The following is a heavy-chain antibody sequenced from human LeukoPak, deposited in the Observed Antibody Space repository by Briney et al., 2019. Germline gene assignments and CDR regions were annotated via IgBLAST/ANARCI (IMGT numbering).Heavy chain of an antibody. J-gene: IGHJ4*02. CDR3: TTAPAQVDY. CDR1: GFTFSNAW. V-gene: IGHV3-15*01. CDR2: IKSNNDGGTT. Sequence: GSLRLSCAASGFTFSNAWMTCVRQAPGKGLEWVGRIKSNNDGGTTDYAAPVKGRFTISRDDSKHTLFLQMISLKPEDSAVYYCTTAPAQVDYWGQGTLVTVSS.